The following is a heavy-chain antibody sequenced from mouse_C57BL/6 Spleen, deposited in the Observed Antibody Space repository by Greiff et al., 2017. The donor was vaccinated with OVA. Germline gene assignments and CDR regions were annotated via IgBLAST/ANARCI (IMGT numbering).Heavy chain of an antibody. CDR2: IWSGGST. V-gene: IGHV2-2*01. Sequence: QVQLKQSGPGLVQPSQSLSITCTVSGFSLTSYGVHWVRQSPGKGLEWMGVIWSGGSTDYNAAFISRLSISKDNSKSQVFFKMNSLQADDTAIYYCARNPLITTGYYYAMDYWGQGTSVTVSS. CDR3: ARNPLITTGYYYAMDY. D-gene: IGHD2-4*01. CDR1: GFSLTSYG. J-gene: IGHJ4*01.